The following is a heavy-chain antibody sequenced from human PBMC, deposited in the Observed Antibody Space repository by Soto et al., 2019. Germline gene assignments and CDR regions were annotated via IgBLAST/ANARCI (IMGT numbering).Heavy chain of an antibody. CDR3: ATALEWLLFGLVDV. Sequence: ASVKVSCKAYLYTFTSYGISWVRQAPGQGLEWMGWISGYDGKRSYALKFQGRVTLTEDTSTDTAYMELSSLRSEDSAVYYCATALEWLLFGLVDVWGQGTAVTVSS. J-gene: IGHJ6*02. D-gene: IGHD3-3*01. CDR1: LYTFTSYG. CDR2: ISGYDGKR. V-gene: IGHV1-18*01.